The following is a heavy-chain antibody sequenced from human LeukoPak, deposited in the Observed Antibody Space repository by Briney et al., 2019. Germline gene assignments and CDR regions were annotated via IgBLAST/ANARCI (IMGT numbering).Heavy chain of an antibody. CDR3: ARLAMWYYYYYMDV. D-gene: IGHD5-18*01. CDR1: GGSISSSSYY. Sequence: SETLSLTCTVSGGSISSSSYYWGWIRQPPGKGLEWIGSIYHSGSTNYNPSLKSRVTISVDTSKNQFSLKLSSVTAADTAVYYCARLAMWYYYYYMDVWGKGTTVTVSS. J-gene: IGHJ6*03. CDR2: IYHSGST. V-gene: IGHV4-39*07.